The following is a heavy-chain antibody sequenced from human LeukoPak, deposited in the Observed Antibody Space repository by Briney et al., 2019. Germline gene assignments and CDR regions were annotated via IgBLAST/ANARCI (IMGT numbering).Heavy chain of an antibody. CDR1: GFTFSSYA. V-gene: IGHV3-23*01. J-gene: IGHJ4*02. D-gene: IGHD5-18*01. CDR2: ISGSGGST. CDR3: ARHGHGYSSGRFDY. Sequence: GGSLRLSCAASGFTFSSYAMSWVRQAPGKGLEWVSAISGSGGSTYYADSVKGRFTISRDNSKNTLYLQMNSPRAEDTAVYYCARHGHGYSSGRFDYWGQGTLVTVSS.